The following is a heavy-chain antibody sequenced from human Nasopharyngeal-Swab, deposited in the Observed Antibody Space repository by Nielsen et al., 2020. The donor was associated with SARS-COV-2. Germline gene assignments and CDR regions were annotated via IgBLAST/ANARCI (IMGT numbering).Heavy chain of an antibody. J-gene: IGHJ6*03. Sequence: SETLSLTCTVSGGSISLYYWSWIRQPPGKGLEWIGYIYYSGSTNYNPSLKSRVTISVDTSKNQFSLKLSSVTAADTAVYYCASKDHAGYCSSTSCYTDYYYMDVWGKGTTVTVSS. D-gene: IGHD2-2*02. CDR2: IYYSGST. CDR3: ASKDHAGYCSSTSCYTDYYYMDV. V-gene: IGHV4-59*01. CDR1: GGSISLYY.